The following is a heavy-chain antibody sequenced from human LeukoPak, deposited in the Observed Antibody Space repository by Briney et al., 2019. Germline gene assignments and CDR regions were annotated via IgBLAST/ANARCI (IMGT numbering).Heavy chain of an antibody. CDR1: GFTFSSYA. Sequence: PGGSLRLSCAASGFTFSSYAMSWVRQAPGKGLVWVSRINSDGSSTSYADSVKGRFTISRDNAKNTLYLQMNSLRAEDTAVYYCARGGGYDPLGYWGQGTLVTVSS. CDR3: ARGGGYDPLGY. D-gene: IGHD2-2*01. V-gene: IGHV3-74*01. CDR2: INSDGSST. J-gene: IGHJ4*02.